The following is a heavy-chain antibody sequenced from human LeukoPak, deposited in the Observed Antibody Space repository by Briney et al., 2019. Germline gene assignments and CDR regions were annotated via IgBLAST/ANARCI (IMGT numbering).Heavy chain of an antibody. D-gene: IGHD2-2*01. CDR1: GYTFTGYY. V-gene: IGHV1-2*06. CDR3: ARLDVVVPAAKPRDAFDT. CDR2: ISPNSGGT. Sequence: ASVKVSCKASGYTFTGYYMHWVRQAPGQGLEWMGRISPNSGGTNYAQKFQGRVTMTRDTSISTAYMELGRLRSDDTAVYYCARLDVVVPAAKPRDAFDTWGQGTMVTVSS. J-gene: IGHJ3*02.